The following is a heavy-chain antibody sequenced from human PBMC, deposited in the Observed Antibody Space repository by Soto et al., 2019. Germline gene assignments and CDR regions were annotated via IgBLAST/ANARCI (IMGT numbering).Heavy chain of an antibody. J-gene: IGHJ4*02. CDR3: ARHRGPTGPNY. V-gene: IGHV4-39*01. Sequence: QLQLQESGPGLVKPSETLSLTCTVSGDSISSNNYHWGWIRQPPGKGLEWIGSMYHSGNTYHNPSPKSRVTISVDTSKNQFSLTLRSVTAADTAVYYCARHRGPTGPNYWGQGTLVTVSS. CDR1: GDSISSNNYH. D-gene: IGHD3-10*01. CDR2: MYHSGNT.